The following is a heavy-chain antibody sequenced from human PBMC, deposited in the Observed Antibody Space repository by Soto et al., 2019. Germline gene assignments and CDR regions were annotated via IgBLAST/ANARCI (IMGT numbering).Heavy chain of an antibody. D-gene: IGHD3-22*01. CDR3: ARMEGYPYSNSSGLDY. V-gene: IGHV1-3*01. CDR1: GYTFTSYA. Sequence: QVQLVQSGAEVKKPGASVKVSCKASGYTFTSYAMHWVRQAPGQRLEWMGWINAGNGNTKYSQKFQGRVTSNRDTPASADYMELRSLRSEATAVYYCARMEGYPYSNSSGLDYWGEGTLVNVS. CDR2: INAGNGNT. J-gene: IGHJ4*02.